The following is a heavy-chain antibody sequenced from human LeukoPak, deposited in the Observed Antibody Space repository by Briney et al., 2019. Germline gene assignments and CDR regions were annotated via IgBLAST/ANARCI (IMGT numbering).Heavy chain of an antibody. Sequence: RTSQTLSLTCIVSGGSISSYYWNWIRQPPGKGLERIGHIYHSGSTNYNPSLKSRVTILVDTSKNQFSLKLSSVTAADTAVYYCARHWLDSGTPDRFDYWGQGTLVTVSS. J-gene: IGHJ4*02. V-gene: IGHV4-59*08. CDR1: GGSISSYY. D-gene: IGHD3-10*01. CDR3: ARHWLDSGTPDRFDY. CDR2: IYHSGST.